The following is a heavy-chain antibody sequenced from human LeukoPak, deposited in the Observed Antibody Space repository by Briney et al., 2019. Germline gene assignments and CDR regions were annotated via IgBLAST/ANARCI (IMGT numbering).Heavy chain of an antibody. CDR2: INLNSGDT. CDR3: ARGSPXXFGXTRPHFYVMDV. Sequence: ASVKVSCKASGFTXTGXYIHWVRXXXGXGLEWMGWINLNSGDTNYAQKFQGXVAMTRDTSISTXYMELNRLTSDDTAVYYCARGSPXXFGXTRPHFYVMDVWGQGTTVTVSS. V-gene: IGHV1-2*02. J-gene: IGHJ6*02. CDR1: GFTXTGXY. D-gene: IGHD3-3*01.